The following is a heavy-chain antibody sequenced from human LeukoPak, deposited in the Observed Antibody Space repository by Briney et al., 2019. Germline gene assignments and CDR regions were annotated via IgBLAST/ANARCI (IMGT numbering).Heavy chain of an antibody. Sequence: SETLSLTCTVSGGSISSSSYYWGWIRQPPGKGLEWIGSIYYSGSTYYNPSLKSRVTISVDTSKNQFSLKLSSVTAADTAVYYCARGQGSSRYWSLRLYPFDYWGQGTLVTVSS. V-gene: IGHV4-39*01. CDR2: IYYSGST. CDR3: ARGQGSSRYWSLRLYPFDY. J-gene: IGHJ4*02. D-gene: IGHD6-13*01. CDR1: GGSISSSSYY.